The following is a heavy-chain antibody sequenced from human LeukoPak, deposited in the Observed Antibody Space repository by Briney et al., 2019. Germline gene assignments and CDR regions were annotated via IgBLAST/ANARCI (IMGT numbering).Heavy chain of an antibody. CDR3: ARVFPGRAFDY. CDR2: IIPIFGTA. D-gene: IGHD2/OR15-2a*01. CDR1: RATFRSYA. J-gene: IGHJ4*02. V-gene: IGHV1-69*05. Sequence: SVKVSCKASRATFRSYAISWVRQAPGQGLEWMGGIIPIFGTANYAQKFQGRVTMTRDTSISTAYMELSRLRSDDTAVYYCARVFPGRAFDYWGQGTLVTVSS.